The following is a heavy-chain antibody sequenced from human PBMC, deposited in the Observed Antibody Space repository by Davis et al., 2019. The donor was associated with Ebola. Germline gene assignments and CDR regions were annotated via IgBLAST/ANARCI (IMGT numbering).Heavy chain of an antibody. V-gene: IGHV5-10-1*01. J-gene: IGHJ2*01. CDR3: VRHPLGCSGGSCYSSFFDL. CDR2: IDPSDSYT. CDR1: GYTFSNYW. D-gene: IGHD2-15*01. Sequence: GGSLRLSCTGSGYTFSNYWITWVRQMPGKGPEWMGNIDPSDSYTSYSPSFQGHVSISADKSISTAYLQWTTLRASDTAMYYCVRHPLGCSGGSCYSSFFDLWGRGTLVTVSS.